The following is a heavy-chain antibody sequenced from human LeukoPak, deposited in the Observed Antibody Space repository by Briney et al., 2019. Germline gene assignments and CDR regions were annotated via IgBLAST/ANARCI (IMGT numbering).Heavy chain of an antibody. D-gene: IGHD4-17*01. CDR3: AHGATVTTYPKNEDWFDP. CDR2: IYWDDEK. Sequence: SGPTLVNPTQTLTLTCTFSGFSLSTSGVGVGWIRQPPGKALEWLALIYWDDEKRYSPSLKSRLTITKDTSKNQVVLTMTNMDPVDTATYYCAHGATVTTYPKNEDWFDPWGQGTLVTVSS. CDR1: GFSLSTSGVG. J-gene: IGHJ5*02. V-gene: IGHV2-5*02.